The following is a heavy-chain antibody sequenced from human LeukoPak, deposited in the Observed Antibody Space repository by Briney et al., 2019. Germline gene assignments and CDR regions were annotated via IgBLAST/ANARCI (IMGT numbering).Heavy chain of an antibody. CDR2: ISSSGSTI. CDR1: GFTFSDYY. V-gene: IGHV3-11*01. D-gene: IGHD3-16*02. J-gene: IGHJ4*02. Sequence: GGSLRLSCAASGFTFSDYYMSWIRQAPGKGLEWVSYISSSGSTIYYADSVKGRFTISRDNAKNSLYLQMNSLRAEDTAVYYCARDLLGYDYVWGSYRYAHYFDYWGQGTLVTVSS. CDR3: ARDLLGYDYVWGSYRYAHYFDY.